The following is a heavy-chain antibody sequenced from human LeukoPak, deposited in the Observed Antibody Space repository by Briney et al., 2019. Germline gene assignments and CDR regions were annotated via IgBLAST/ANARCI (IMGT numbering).Heavy chain of an antibody. D-gene: IGHD6-6*01. J-gene: IGHJ4*02. CDR2: ITGSGTDT. V-gene: IGHV3-23*01. CDR1: GFTFYNYA. CDR3: AKGSSSSRPYYFDY. Sequence: GGSLRLSCAASGFTFYNYAMSWVRQAPGKGLEWVSAITGSGTDTFHADSVKGRFTISGDNSESTLYLQMNSLRAEDTATYYCAKGSSSSRPYYFDYWGQGTLVTVSS.